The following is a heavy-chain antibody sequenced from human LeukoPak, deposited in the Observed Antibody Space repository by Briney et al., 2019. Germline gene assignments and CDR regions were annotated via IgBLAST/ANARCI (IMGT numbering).Heavy chain of an antibody. V-gene: IGHV4-61*05. CDR3: ARSCRYYYDSSGYYHSNPVCDAFDI. CDR2: IYTSGST. Sequence: SETLSLTCTVSGGSISSSSYYWSWIRQPPGKGLEWIGYIYTSGSTNYNPSLKSRVTISVDTSKNQFSLKLSSVTAADTAVYYCARSCRYYYDSSGYYHSNPVCDAFDIWGQGTMVTVSS. J-gene: IGHJ3*02. D-gene: IGHD3-22*01. CDR1: GGSISSSSYY.